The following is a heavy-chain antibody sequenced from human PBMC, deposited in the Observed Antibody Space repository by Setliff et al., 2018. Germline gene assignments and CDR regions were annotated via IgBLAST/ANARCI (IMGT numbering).Heavy chain of an antibody. CDR1: GGSFSGYY. CDR3: ARGRIAVAGTGVGPFDY. CDR2: INHSGST. D-gene: IGHD6-19*01. V-gene: IGHV4-34*01. J-gene: IGHJ4*02. Sequence: SETLSLTCAVYGGSFSGYYWSWIRQPPGKGLEWIGEINHSGSTNYNPSLKSRVTISIDTSKNQFSLKLSSVTAADTAVYYCARGRIAVAGTGVGPFDYWGQGTLVTVSS.